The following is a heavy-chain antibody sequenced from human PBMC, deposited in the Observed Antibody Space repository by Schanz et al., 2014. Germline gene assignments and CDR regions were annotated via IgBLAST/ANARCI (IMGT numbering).Heavy chain of an antibody. J-gene: IGHJ4*02. CDR3: AREWSSFDY. CDR2: ISYGGLS. Sequence: QVQLQESGPGLVKPSETLSLTCTVSGGSVSTYKWGWIRQPPGKGLEYIGLISYGGLSDYNPSLKSRATISLDTSKNQFSLNLNSVTAADTAVYYCAREWSSFDYWGQGALVSVSS. D-gene: IGHD3-10*01. V-gene: IGHV4-59*02. CDR1: GGSVSTYK.